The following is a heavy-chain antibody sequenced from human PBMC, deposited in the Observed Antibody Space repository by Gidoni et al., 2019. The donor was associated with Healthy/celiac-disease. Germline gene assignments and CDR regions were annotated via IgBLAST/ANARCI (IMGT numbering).Heavy chain of an antibody. CDR2: ISYDGSNK. D-gene: IGHD6-19*01. CDR1: GFTFSSYV. J-gene: IGHJ3*02. Sequence: QVQLVESGGGVVQPGRSLRLSRAASGFTFSSYVMHWVRQAPGKGLEWVAVISYDGSNKYYADSVKGRFTISRDNSKNTLYLQMNSLRAEDTAVYYCARERGVADGPIGAFDIWGQGTMVTVSS. V-gene: IGHV3-30-3*01. CDR3: ARERGVADGPIGAFDI.